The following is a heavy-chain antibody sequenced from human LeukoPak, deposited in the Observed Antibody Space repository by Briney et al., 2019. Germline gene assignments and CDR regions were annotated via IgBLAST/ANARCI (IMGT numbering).Heavy chain of an antibody. CDR3: ARGRVSSSTWYSTYYYYFYMDV. CDR1: GYSISSGYY. CDR2: IYHSGST. Sequence: SETLSLTCTVSGYSISSGYYWGWIRQPPGKGLEWIGSIYHSGSTYYNPSLKSRVTISVDTSKNQFSLKLSSVTAADTAVYFCARGRVSSSTWYSTYYYYFYMDVWGKGTTVTVSS. V-gene: IGHV4-38-2*02. J-gene: IGHJ6*03. D-gene: IGHD4-11*01.